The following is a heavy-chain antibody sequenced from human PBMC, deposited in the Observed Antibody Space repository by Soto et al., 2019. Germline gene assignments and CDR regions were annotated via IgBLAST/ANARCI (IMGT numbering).Heavy chain of an antibody. CDR2: INHSGST. V-gene: IGHV4-34*01. J-gene: IGHJ4*02. CDR1: GGSFSGYY. D-gene: IGHD6-19*01. CDR3: AREPGRVVAVAFDY. Sequence: QVQLQQWGAGLLKPSETLSLTCAVYGGSFSGYYWSWIRQPPGKGLEWIGEINHSGSTNYNPSLKSRVTISVDTSKNQFPLKLSSVTAADTAVYYCAREPGRVVAVAFDYWGQGTLVTVSS.